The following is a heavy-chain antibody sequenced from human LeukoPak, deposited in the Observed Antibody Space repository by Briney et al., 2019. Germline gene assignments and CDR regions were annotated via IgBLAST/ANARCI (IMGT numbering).Heavy chain of an antibody. CDR2: IYYSGST. CDR1: GASISSGDYY. Sequence: SETLSLTCTVSGASISSGDYYWSWIRQPPGKGLECIGHIYYSGSTYYNPSLKSRVTISVDTSKNQFSLKLSSVTAADTAVYYCARGRGVPYYYDSSGYYPADYWGQGTLVTVSS. J-gene: IGHJ4*02. D-gene: IGHD3-22*01. V-gene: IGHV4-30-4*01. CDR3: ARGRGVPYYYDSSGYYPADY.